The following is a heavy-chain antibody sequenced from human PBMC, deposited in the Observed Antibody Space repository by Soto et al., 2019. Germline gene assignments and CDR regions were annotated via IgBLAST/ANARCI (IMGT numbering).Heavy chain of an antibody. CDR3: ARDLSGGGGVFDY. CDR2: IIPLFGTS. D-gene: IGHD3-10*01. Sequence: QVQLVQSGAEVKKPGSSVKVSCKASGGTFSSDAISWVRQAPGQGLEWMGGIIPLFGTSNYAQKFQGRVTITADESTSTADMELTILRSEDTAVYYGARDLSGGGGVFDYWGQGTLVTVSS. CDR1: GGTFSSDA. J-gene: IGHJ4*02. V-gene: IGHV1-69*12.